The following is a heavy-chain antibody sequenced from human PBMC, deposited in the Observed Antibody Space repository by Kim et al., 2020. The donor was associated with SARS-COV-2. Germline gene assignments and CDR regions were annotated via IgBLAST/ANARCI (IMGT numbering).Heavy chain of an antibody. J-gene: IGHJ4*01. V-gene: IGHV3-30*18. CDR2: ISYDGSNK. D-gene: IGHD2-15*01. CDR1: GFTFSSYG. CDR3: AKGRGCSGGSCPYYFDY. Sequence: GGSLRLSCAASGFTFSSYGMHWVRQAPGKGLEWVAVISYDGSNKYYADSVKGRFTISRGNSKNTLYLQMNSLRAEDTAVYYCAKGRGCSGGSCPYYFDY.